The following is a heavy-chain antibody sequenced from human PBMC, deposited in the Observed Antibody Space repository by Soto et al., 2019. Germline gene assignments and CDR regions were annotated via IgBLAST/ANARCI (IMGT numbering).Heavy chain of an antibody. V-gene: IGHV3-33*01. CDR2: IWYDGSNK. J-gene: IGHJ4*02. CDR3: ARDLSGYYDSSGYLYY. Sequence: QVQLVESGGGVVQPGRSLRLSCAASGFTFSSYGMHWVRQAPGKGLEWVAVIWYDGSNKYYADSVKGRFTISRDNSKNTLYLQINSLRAEDTAVYYCARDLSGYYDSSGYLYYWGQGTLVTVSS. CDR1: GFTFSSYG. D-gene: IGHD3-22*01.